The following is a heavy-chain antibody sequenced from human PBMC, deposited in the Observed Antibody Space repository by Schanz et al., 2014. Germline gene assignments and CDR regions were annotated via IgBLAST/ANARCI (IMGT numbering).Heavy chain of an antibody. V-gene: IGHV3-21*01. CDR3: ARGTPFLCDY. J-gene: IGHJ4*02. CDR2: ISSTSTYL. D-gene: IGHD3-16*01. Sequence: EVQLVESGGGLVKPGDSLRLSCAASGFTFSSYTMKWVRQAPGKGLEWVSSISSTSTYLYYADSVKGRFTISTDSARNSLYLQMSSLRAEDTAVYYCARGTPFLCDYWGQGTLGTVSS. CDR1: GFTFSSYT.